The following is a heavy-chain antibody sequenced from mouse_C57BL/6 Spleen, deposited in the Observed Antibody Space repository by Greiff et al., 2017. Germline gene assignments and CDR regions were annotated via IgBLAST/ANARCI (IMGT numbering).Heavy chain of an antibody. D-gene: IGHD2-4*01. CDR1: GYTFTDYY. J-gene: IGHJ4*01. CDR3: AAYDYDVPYAMDY. CDR2: IGPGSGST. V-gene: IGHV1-77*01. Sequence: QVQLQQSGAELVKPGASVKISCKASGYTFTDYYINWVKQRPGQGLEWIGKIGPGSGSTYYNEKFKGKATLTADKSSSTAYMQLSSLTSEDSAVYFGAAYDYDVPYAMDYWGQGTSVTVSS.